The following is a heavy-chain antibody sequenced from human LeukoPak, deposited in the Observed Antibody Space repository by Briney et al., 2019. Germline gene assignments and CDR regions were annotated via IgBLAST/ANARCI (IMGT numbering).Heavy chain of an antibody. V-gene: IGHV3-23*01. J-gene: IGHJ4*02. CDR3: VRRGDASSGWGDHDF. D-gene: IGHD6-19*01. CDR1: GFTFNRNA. CDR2: IGGSGDKT. Sequence: GGSLRLSCAASGFTFNRNAISWVRQAPGRGLEWVSTIGGSGDKTFYADSVKGRFTISRDNSKNMVHLQMNSLTGEDTALYYCVRRGDASSGWGDHDFWGQGALVTVSS.